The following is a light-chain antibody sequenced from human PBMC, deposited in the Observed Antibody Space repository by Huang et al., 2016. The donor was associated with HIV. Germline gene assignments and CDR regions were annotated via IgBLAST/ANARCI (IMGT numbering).Light chain of an antibody. CDR3: QQYGTSPGT. CDR1: QRVTSSY. V-gene: IGKV3-20*01. CDR2: RAS. J-gene: IGKJ1*01. Sequence: NVLTQSPGTLSLSPWDRATLSCRASQRVTSSYLAWYQQKPGQAPRLLIHRASTRATGIPDRFSGSGAGTDFTLTINKLEPEDVAVYYCQQYGTSPGTFGQGTKVELK.